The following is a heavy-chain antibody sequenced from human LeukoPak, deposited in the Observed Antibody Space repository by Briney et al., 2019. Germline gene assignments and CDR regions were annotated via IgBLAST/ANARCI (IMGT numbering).Heavy chain of an antibody. V-gene: IGHV3-11*01. D-gene: IGHD2-2*01. CDR1: GFTFSDYY. J-gene: IGHJ6*02. CDR3: AREVVVVPDYYYYGMDV. Sequence: GVSLRLSCAASGFTFSDYYMTWIRQAPGKGLEYVSHISRSGDSLYYGDSVTGRFSISRDNAKNSLYLQMNSLRVEDTAVYYCAREVVVVPDYYYYGMDVWGQGTTVTVSS. CDR2: ISRSGDSL.